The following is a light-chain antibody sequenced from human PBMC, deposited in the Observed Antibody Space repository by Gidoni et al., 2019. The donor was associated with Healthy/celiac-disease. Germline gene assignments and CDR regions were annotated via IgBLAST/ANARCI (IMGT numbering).Light chain of an antibody. CDR3: QQRSNWPPNT. Sequence: EIVLTQSPATLSLSPGERATLSCRASQSVSSYLAWYQQKTGQAPRLLIYDASNRATGIPARFSGSGSGTDFTLTISSLEPEDFAVYYCQQRSNWPPNTFGGGTKVEIK. V-gene: IGKV3-11*01. CDR2: DAS. CDR1: QSVSSY. J-gene: IGKJ4*01.